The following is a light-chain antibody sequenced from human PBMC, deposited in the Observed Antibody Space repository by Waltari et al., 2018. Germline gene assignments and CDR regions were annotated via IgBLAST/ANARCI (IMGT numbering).Light chain of an antibody. CDR3: QHRHEWPVT. V-gene: IGKV3-11*01. CDR2: DSS. J-gene: IGKJ5*01. Sequence: EIVLTQSPAALSLSPGERATLSCRASQTISTQIAWYQQKPGQAPRLLIYDSSNRHPGIPARFSGSGSGTDFTLTISSLEPEDFAVYYCQHRHEWPVTFGQGTRLDIK. CDR1: QTISTQ.